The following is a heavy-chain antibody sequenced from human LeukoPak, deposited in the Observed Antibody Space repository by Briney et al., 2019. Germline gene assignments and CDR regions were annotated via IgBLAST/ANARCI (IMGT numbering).Heavy chain of an antibody. CDR1: GYTFTGYY. J-gene: IGHJ1*01. CDR2: INPNSGGT. CDR3: ARADRGRWLQEPRRPEYFQH. V-gene: IGHV1-2*02. Sequence: GASVKVSCKASGYTFTGYYMHWVRQAPGQGLEWMGWINPNSGGTNYAQKFQGRVTITADKSTSTAYMELSSLRSEDTAVYYCARADRGRWLQEPRRPEYFQHWGQGTLVTVSS. D-gene: IGHD5-12*01.